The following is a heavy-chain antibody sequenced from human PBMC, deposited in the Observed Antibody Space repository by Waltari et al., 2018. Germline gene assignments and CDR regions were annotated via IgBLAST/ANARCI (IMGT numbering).Heavy chain of an antibody. D-gene: IGHD5-12*01. V-gene: IGHV3-53*01. CDR3: ARGQKRRYSGYDCIDY. Sequence: EVQLVESGGGLIQPGGSLRLSCAASGFTVSSHYMSWVRQAPGKGLEWVSVIDSGGSTYYADSVKGRFTISRDNSKNTLYLQMNSLRAEDTAVYYCARGQKRRYSGYDCIDYWGQGTLVTVSS. J-gene: IGHJ4*02. CDR2: IDSGGST. CDR1: GFTVSSHY.